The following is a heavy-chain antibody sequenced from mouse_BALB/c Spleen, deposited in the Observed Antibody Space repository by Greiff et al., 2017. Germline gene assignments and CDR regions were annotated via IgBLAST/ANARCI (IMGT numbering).Heavy chain of an antibody. J-gene: IGHJ2*01. D-gene: IGHD1-2*01. CDR2: ISSCSSTI. CDR3: AREGVLRRSFDY. V-gene: IGHV5-17*02. Sequence: EVKLVESGGGLVQPGGSRKLSCAASGFTFSSFGMHWVRQAPEKGLEWVAYISSCSSTIYYADTVKGRYTISTDNPKNTLFLQMTSLRSEDTAMYYCAREGVLRRSFDYWGQGTTLTVSA. CDR1: GFTFSSFG.